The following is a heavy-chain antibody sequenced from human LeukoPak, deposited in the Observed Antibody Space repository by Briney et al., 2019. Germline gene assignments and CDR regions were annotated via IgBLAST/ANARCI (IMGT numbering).Heavy chain of an antibody. J-gene: IGHJ4*02. CDR3: AKEL. Sequence: SVKVSCKASGGTFNNYAISWVRQAPGQGLEWMGRIVPILGIANYAQEFQGRLIITADKATSSAYMELSSLRSEDTAVYYCAKELWGQGTLVTVS. V-gene: IGHV1-69*04. CDR1: GGTFNNYA. CDR2: IVPILGIA.